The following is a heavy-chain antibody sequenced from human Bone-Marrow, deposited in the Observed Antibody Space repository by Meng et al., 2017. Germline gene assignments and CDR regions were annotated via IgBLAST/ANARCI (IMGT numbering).Heavy chain of an antibody. CDR2: INHSGST. V-gene: IGHV4-34*01. J-gene: IGHJ4*02. D-gene: IGHD1-26*01. Sequence: SETLSLTCAVYGGSFSGYYWSWIRQPPGKGLEWIGEINHSGSTNYNPSLKSRVTISVDTSKNQFSLKLSSVTAADTAVYCCARGKWELLGIDYWGQGTLVTVSS. CDR1: GGSFSGYY. CDR3: ARGKWELLGIDY.